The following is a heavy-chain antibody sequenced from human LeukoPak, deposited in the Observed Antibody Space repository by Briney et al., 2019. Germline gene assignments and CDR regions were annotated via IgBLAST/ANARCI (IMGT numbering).Heavy chain of an antibody. CDR3: ARIRDGAFDI. CDR2: ISAYDGDT. V-gene: IGHV1-18*01. Sequence: ASVKVSRKASGYTFISYGINWVRQAPGQGLEWMGWISAYDGDTNYAHKFQGRVTMTTDTSTRTASMELRSLRSDDTAVYYCARIRDGAFDIWGQGTMVTVSS. J-gene: IGHJ3*02. D-gene: IGHD5-24*01. CDR1: GYTFISYG.